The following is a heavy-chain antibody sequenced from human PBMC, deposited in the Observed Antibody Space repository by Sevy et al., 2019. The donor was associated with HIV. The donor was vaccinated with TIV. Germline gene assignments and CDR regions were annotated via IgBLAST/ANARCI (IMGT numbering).Heavy chain of an antibody. V-gene: IGHV1-24*01. Sequence: ASVKVSCRVSGYTLTQLSMHWVRQAPGKTLEWMGGFDPEDGETIYAQKFQGRVTMTVDTSANTAYMQLSSLRSEDTAVYYCTIMEYYHNVIGYSSGDYWGQGTLVTVSS. J-gene: IGHJ4*02. D-gene: IGHD3-22*01. CDR3: TIMEYYHNVIGYSSGDY. CDR1: GYTLTQLS. CDR2: FDPEDGET.